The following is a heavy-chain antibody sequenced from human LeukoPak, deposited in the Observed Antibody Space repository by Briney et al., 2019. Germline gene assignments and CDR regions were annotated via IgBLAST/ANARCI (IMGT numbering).Heavy chain of an antibody. V-gene: IGHV4-4*07. J-gene: IGHJ5*02. CDR3: ARSGSFSDWFDP. D-gene: IGHD1-26*01. CDR2: IYTSGST. Sequence: SETLSLTCTVSGGSISSYYWSWIRQPAGKGLEWIGRIYTSGSTNYNPSLKSRVTMSVDTSKNQFSLKLSSVTAADTAVYYWARSGSFSDWFDPWGQGTLVTVSS. CDR1: GGSISSYY.